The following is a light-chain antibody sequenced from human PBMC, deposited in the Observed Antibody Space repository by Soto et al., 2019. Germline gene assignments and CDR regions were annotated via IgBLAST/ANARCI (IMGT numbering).Light chain of an antibody. CDR1: QSVSSL. CDR2: RAT. Sequence: VVAASPAPPAVSPGERGPLSCRASQSVSSLLAWHQQKPGQAPRLLIHRATTRATGIPARFSGSGSGTDFTLTISSLQPEDFATYYCQQSYSSPITFGQGTRLEIK. V-gene: IGKV3-15*01. J-gene: IGKJ5*01. CDR3: QQSYSSPIT.